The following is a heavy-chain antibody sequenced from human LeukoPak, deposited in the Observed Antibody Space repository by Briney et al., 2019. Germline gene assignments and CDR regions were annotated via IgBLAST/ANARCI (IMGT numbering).Heavy chain of an antibody. J-gene: IGHJ4*02. Sequence: SETLSLTCTVSGFSVSDPLSYWGWVRQPPGKGLEWIAEINFIGRTSYNSSLNSRVTMSVDTSKNQISLKMTSLTAADTAVYFCARLTKGRYFDYIFAFWGQGILVTVSS. CDR2: INFIGRT. CDR3: ARLTKGRYFDYIFAF. CDR1: GFSVSDPLSY. V-gene: IGHV4-39*01. D-gene: IGHD3-9*01.